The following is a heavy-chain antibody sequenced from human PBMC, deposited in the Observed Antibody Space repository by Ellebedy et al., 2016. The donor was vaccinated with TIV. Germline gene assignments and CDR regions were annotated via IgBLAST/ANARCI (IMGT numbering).Heavy chain of an antibody. J-gene: IGHJ3*02. CDR2: MRGNNGNT. CDR3: ARESIVGAQKVFDI. CDR1: GYTFTSYG. D-gene: IGHD1-26*01. V-gene: IGHV1-18*01. Sequence: AASVKVSCKASGYTFTSYGISWVRQAPGQGLEWMGWMRGNNGNTNYAQKFQGRVTMTTDTSTSTAYMELRSLISDDTAVYYCARESIVGAQKVFDIWGQGTMVTVSS.